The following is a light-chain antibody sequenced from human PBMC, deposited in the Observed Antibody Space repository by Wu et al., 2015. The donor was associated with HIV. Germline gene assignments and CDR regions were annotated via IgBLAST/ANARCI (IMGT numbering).Light chain of an antibody. V-gene: IGKV3-20*01. CDR2: GAS. Sequence: DIVLTQSPGTLSLSPGERASLSCRASQSVSNTYLAWYQQKPGQAPRLLIYGASNRATAIPDRFSGSGSGTDFTLTISRLEPEDFAVYYCQHYDTSPRHTFGQGTRLEVK. CDR3: QHYDTSPRHT. CDR1: QSVSNTY. J-gene: IGKJ1*01.